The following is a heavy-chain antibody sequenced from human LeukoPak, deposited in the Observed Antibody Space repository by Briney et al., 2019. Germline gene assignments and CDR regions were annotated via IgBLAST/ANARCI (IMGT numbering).Heavy chain of an antibody. CDR2: ISSSGSYT. J-gene: IGHJ4*02. D-gene: IGHD5-24*01. CDR1: GFTFSSYS. CDR3: ASPQYYFDY. V-gene: IGHV3-21*01. Sequence: GGSLRLSCAASGFTFSSYSMNWVRQAPGKGLEWVSSISSSGSYTYYADSVKGRFTISRDNAKNSLYLQMNSLRAEDTAVYYCASPQYYFDYWGQGTLVTVSS.